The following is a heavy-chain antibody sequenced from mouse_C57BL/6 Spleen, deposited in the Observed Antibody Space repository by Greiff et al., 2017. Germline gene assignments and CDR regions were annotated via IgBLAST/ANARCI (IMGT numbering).Heavy chain of an antibody. CDR3: ARSRATMVTYYFDY. Sequence: EVQLQQSGPELVKPGASVKMSCKASGYTFTDYNMHWVKQSHGKSLEWIGYINPNNGGTSYNQKFKGKATLTVNKSSSTAYMGLRSLTSEDSAVYYCARSRATMVTYYFDYWGQGTTLTVSS. CDR1: GYTFTDYN. J-gene: IGHJ2*01. D-gene: IGHD2-2*01. V-gene: IGHV1-22*01. CDR2: INPNNGGT.